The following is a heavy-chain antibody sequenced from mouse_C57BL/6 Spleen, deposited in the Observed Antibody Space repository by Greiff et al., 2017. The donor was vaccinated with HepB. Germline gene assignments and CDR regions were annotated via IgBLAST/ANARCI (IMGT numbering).Heavy chain of an antibody. CDR3: ANYYGSSYGWYFDV. CDR2: IYPGDGDT. V-gene: IGHV1-82*01. D-gene: IGHD1-1*01. Sequence: QVHVKQSGPELVKPGASVKISCKASGYAFSSSWMNWVKQRPGKGLEWIGRIYPGDGDTNYNGKFKGKATLTADKSSSTAYMKLSSLTSEDSAVYFCANYYGSSYGWYFDVWGTGTTVTVSS. CDR1: GYAFSSSW. J-gene: IGHJ1*03.